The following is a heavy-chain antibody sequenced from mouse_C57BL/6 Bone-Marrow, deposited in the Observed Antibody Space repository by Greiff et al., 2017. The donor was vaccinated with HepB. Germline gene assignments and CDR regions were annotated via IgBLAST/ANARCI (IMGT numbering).Heavy chain of an antibody. CDR2: INPSSGYT. Sequence: VQLQQSGAELAKPGASVKLSCKASGYTFTSYWMHWVKPRPGQGLEWIGYINPSSGYTKYNQKFKDKATLTADKSSSTAYMQLSSLTYEDSAVYYCARRYGNYDWYFDVWGTGTTVTVSS. CDR1: GYTFTSYW. V-gene: IGHV1-7*01. J-gene: IGHJ1*03. CDR3: ARRYGNYDWYFDV. D-gene: IGHD2-1*01.